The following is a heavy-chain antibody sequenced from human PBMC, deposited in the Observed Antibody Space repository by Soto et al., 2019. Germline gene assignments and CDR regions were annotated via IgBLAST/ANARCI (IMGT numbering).Heavy chain of an antibody. J-gene: IGHJ5*02. V-gene: IGHV1-2*02. CDR2: INPNSGGT. D-gene: IGHD6-13*01. Sequence: ASVKVSCKGSGYTFTGYYMHWVRQAPGQGLEWMGWINPNSGGTNYAQKFQGRVTMTRDTSISTAYMELSRLRSDDTAVYYCARSYSSSCCWFDPWGQGTLVTVSS. CDR3: ARSYSSSCCWFDP. CDR1: GYTFTGYY.